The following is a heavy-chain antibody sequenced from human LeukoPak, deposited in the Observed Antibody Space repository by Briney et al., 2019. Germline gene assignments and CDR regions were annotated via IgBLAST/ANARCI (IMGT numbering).Heavy chain of an antibody. D-gene: IGHD4-17*01. CDR2: IWYDGSNK. Sequence: PGRSLRLSCAASGFTFSSYGMHWVRQAPGRGLEWVAVIWYDGSNKYYADSVKGRFTISRDNSKNTLYLQMNSLRAEDTAVYYCAREVRSGSGYGDLGRTFDYWGQGTLVTVSS. V-gene: IGHV3-33*01. CDR3: AREVRSGSGYGDLGRTFDY. J-gene: IGHJ4*02. CDR1: GFTFSSYG.